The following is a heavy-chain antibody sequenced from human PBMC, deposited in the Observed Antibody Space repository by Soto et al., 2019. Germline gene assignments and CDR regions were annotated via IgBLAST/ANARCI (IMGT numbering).Heavy chain of an antibody. J-gene: IGHJ6*02. V-gene: IGHV1-18*01. D-gene: IGHD2-2*01. CDR3: VRGNVSPPPYCRKYCYGMDV. CDR1: GYTFTSYG. Sequence: QVQLVQSGAEVKKPGASVKVSCKASGYTFTSYGISWVRQAPGQGLEWMGWISAYNGNTNYAQKLQGRVTMTTDTSTSIASMEVRSLRSDGTAVHYCVRGNVSPPPYCRKYCYGMDVWGQGTTVTVSS. CDR2: ISAYNGNT.